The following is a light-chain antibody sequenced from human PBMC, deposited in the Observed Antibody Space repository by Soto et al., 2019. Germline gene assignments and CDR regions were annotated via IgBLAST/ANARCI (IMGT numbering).Light chain of an antibody. V-gene: IGKV1-5*01. CDR1: QTISSW. CDR2: DAS. Sequence: DIQMTQSPSTLSGSVGDRATITCRASQTISSWLAWYQQKPGKAPNLLIYDASTLHSGVPSRFSGGGSGTDFTLTISSLQPEDFATYYCQQVNVYPSTFGGGTKVDIK. CDR3: QQVNVYPST. J-gene: IGKJ4*01.